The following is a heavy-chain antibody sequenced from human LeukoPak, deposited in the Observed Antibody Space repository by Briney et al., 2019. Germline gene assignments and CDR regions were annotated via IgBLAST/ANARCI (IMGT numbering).Heavy chain of an antibody. Sequence: TGGSLRLSCAASGFTFRNSAMSWGRQAPGKGLEWVSTLSGSGITTYYADSVKGRFTISRDNSKNTLYLQMNSLRAEDTAVYYCAKGIYSSGWSYFDYWGHGTLVTVSS. J-gene: IGHJ4*01. V-gene: IGHV3-23*01. CDR3: AKGIYSSGWSYFDY. CDR1: GFTFRNSA. D-gene: IGHD6-19*01. CDR2: LSGSGITT.